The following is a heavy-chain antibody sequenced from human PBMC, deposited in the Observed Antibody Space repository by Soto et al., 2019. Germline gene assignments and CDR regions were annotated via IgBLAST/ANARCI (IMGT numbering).Heavy chain of an antibody. J-gene: IGHJ6*02. CDR2: IYYSGSA. CDR1: GGSISSSTYY. D-gene: IGHD4-17*01. Sequence: QLQLQESGPGLVKPSETLSLTCTVSGGSISSSTYYWGWIRQPPGKGLEWIGMIYYSGSAYYNPSLKSRVTISIETSKNQFSLRLSSVTAADTAVYYCARHGVDYGDYASYYYYGMDVWGRGTTVTVSS. CDR3: ARHGVDYGDYASYYYYGMDV. V-gene: IGHV4-39*01.